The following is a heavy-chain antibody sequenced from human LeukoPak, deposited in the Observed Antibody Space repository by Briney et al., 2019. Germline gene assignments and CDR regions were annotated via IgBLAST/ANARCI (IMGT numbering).Heavy chain of an antibody. Sequence: GGSLRLSCEASGFTFSDYWMTWVRQAPGKGLEWVANINHDGRETYYVDSVKGRFTISRDDAKNSLFLQMNSLRVEDTAVYYCARAGGPGTVDYWGQGTLLTVSS. J-gene: IGHJ4*02. D-gene: IGHD1-26*01. V-gene: IGHV3-7*03. CDR2: INHDGRET. CDR1: GFTFSDYW. CDR3: ARAGGPGTVDY.